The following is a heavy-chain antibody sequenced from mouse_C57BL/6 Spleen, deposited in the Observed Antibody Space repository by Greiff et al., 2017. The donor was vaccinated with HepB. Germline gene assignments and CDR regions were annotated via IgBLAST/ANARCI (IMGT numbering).Heavy chain of an antibody. Sequence: VQLKESGPELVKPGASVKISCKASGYSFTDYNMNWVKQSNGKCLEWIGVINPNYGTTSYNQKFKGKATLTVDQSSSTAYMQLNSLTSEDSAVYYCAREGGMGYGSSWGAFWGQGTLVTVSA. CDR1: GYSFTDYN. J-gene: IGHJ3*01. CDR2: INPNYGTT. CDR3: AREGGMGYGSSWGAF. D-gene: IGHD1-1*01. V-gene: IGHV1-39*01.